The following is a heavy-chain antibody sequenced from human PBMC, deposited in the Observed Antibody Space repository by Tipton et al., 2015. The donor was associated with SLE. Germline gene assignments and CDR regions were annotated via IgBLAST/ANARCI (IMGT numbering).Heavy chain of an antibody. CDR1: GGSITSYY. CDR3: ARGTKGGYYYYYYMDV. CDR2: IYYSGST. J-gene: IGHJ6*03. Sequence: TLSLTCTVSGGSITSYYWSWIRQPPGKGLEWIGYIYYSGSTNYNPSLKSRVTISVDTSKNQFSLKLSSVTAADTAVYYCARGTKGGYYYYYYMDVWGKGTTVTVS. V-gene: IGHV4-59*01.